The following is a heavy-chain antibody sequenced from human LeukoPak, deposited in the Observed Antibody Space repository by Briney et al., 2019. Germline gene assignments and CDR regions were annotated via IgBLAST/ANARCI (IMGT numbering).Heavy chain of an antibody. J-gene: IGHJ4*02. Sequence: GGSLRLSCAASGTYWMHWVRQAPGKGLVWVSHINSDGSWTGYADSVKGRFTISKDNAKKSLYLQMNSLRDEDTAVYYCAREGYWDNSGQEGFGYWGQGTLVTVSS. CDR2: INSDGSWT. CDR3: AREGYWDNSGQEGFGY. D-gene: IGHD6-25*01. V-gene: IGHV3-74*01. CDR1: GTYW.